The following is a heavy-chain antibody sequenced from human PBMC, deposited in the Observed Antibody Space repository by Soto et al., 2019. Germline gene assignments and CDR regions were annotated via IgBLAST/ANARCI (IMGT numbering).Heavy chain of an antibody. J-gene: IGHJ4*02. CDR3: ARWIRGYRGDY. V-gene: IGHV4-34*01. CDR1: GGSFSGYY. Sequence: QVQLQQWGAGLLKPSETLSLTCAVYGGSFSGYYWSWIRQPPGKGLEWIGEINHSGSTNYNPSLKSRVTISVDTSKNQFSLKLSSVTAADTAVYYCARWIRGYRGDYWGQGTLVTVSS. CDR2: INHSGST. D-gene: IGHD3-10*01.